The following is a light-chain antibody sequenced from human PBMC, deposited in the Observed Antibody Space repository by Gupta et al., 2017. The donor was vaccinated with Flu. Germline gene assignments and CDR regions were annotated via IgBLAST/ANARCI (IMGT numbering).Light chain of an antibody. Sequence: QSVLTQPPSASGPPGQTVTMSCSGSSSNIGGNFVYWYQQLPGTAPKLLILRTDQRPSGVPDRFSGSKSGTSASLAISGLRSEDEAAYYCSTWDDSLSGWIFGGGTRL. CDR1: SSNIGGNF. V-gene: IGLV1-47*01. J-gene: IGLJ2*01. CDR3: STWDDSLSGWI. CDR2: RTD.